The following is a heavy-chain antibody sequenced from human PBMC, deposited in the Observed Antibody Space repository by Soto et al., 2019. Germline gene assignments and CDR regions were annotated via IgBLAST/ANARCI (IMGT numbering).Heavy chain of an antibody. CDR3: ARGRRDPYNWFDP. V-gene: IGHV3-7*01. CDR1: GLTFENFW. CDR2: IKQDGRER. J-gene: IGHJ5*02. Sequence: EVPLVESGGGLVQPGGSLRISCVVSGLTFENFWMSWVRQARGKGLEWVANIKQDGRERYYLDSVRGRFTISRDNAENSLSLQMNSLRVDDTAVYYCARGRRDPYNWFDPWGQGTLVIVSS.